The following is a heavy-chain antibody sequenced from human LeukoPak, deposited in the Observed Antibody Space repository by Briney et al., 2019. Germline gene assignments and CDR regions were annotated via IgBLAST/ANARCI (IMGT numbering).Heavy chain of an antibody. V-gene: IGHV1-18*01. J-gene: IGHJ4*02. Sequence: GASVKVSCKASGYTFTISGITWVRQVPGQGLEWMGWINVNKGNTNYAQNFQDRVIMTTDTPTSTAYMELRSLRSDDTAVYYCAKDYSFSVDYWGQGTLVTVSS. CDR2: INVNKGNT. CDR1: GYTFTISG. CDR3: AKDYSFSVDY. D-gene: IGHD2-15*01.